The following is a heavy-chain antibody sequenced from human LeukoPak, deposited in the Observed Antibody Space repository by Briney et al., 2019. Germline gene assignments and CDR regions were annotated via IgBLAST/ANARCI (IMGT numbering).Heavy chain of an antibody. V-gene: IGHV1-3*01. J-gene: IGHJ4*02. Sequence: ASVKVSCKASGYTFTSYAMHWVRQAPGQRLEWMGWINAGNGNTKYSQKFQGRVTITRDTSASTAYMELSSLRSEDTAVYYCARDSGHGSGSYSGFDYWGQGTLVTVPS. CDR3: ARDSGHGSGSYSGFDY. CDR1: GYTFTSYA. D-gene: IGHD3-10*01. CDR2: INAGNGNT.